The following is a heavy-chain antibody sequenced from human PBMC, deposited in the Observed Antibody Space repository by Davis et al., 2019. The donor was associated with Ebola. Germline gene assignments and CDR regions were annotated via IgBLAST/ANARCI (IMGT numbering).Heavy chain of an antibody. J-gene: IGHJ4*02. CDR2: INHSGST. CDR3: ARALYYYDSGGYLGY. D-gene: IGHD3-22*01. CDR1: GGSFSGYY. V-gene: IGHV4-34*01. Sequence: SETLSLTCAVYGGSFSGYYWSWIRQPPGKGLEWIGEINHSGSTNYNPSLKSRVTISVDTSQNQFSLKLSSVTAADTAVYYCARALYYYDSGGYLGYWGQGTLVTVSS.